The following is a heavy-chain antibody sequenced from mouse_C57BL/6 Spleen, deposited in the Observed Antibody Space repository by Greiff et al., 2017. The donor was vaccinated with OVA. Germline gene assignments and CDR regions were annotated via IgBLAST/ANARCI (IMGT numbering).Heavy chain of an antibody. Sequence: VQPQQSGAELVKPGASVKLSCKASGYTFTEYTIHWVKQRSGQGLEWIGWFYPGSGSIKYNEKFKEKATLTADKSSSTVYMEFSRLTSEDSAVYFCARHEDQDSNWNYAMDYWGQGTSVTVSS. CDR1: GYTFTEYT. CDR2: FYPGSGSI. D-gene: IGHD2-5*01. J-gene: IGHJ4*01. CDR3: ARHEDQDSNWNYAMDY. V-gene: IGHV1-62-2*01.